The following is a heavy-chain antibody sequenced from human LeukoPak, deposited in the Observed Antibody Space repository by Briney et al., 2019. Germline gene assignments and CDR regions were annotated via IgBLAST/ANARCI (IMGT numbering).Heavy chain of an antibody. CDR1: TYSLPTYG. CDR2: ISSYNGNT. CDR3: ARPAKGAYFYYYMDV. D-gene: IGHD2-2*01. Sequence: ASVKVSCKTSTYSLPTYGITWVRQAPGRGLAWMGWISSYNGNTQYAQNFQGRLSLTTDTSTNTAYLELRGLRSNDTAVYFCARPAKGAYFYYYMDVWGQGSTVTVSS. J-gene: IGHJ6*03. V-gene: IGHV1-18*01.